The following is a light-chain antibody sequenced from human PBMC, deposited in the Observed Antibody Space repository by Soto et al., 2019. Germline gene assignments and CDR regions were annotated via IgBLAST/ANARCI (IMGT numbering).Light chain of an antibody. CDR1: QNIAGY. Sequence: QLTQSPSSLSASVGDRVTITCRASQNIAGYLNWYQQKPGKAPRLLIYGATSLQSGVPTRFSGSGSGTDFTLTISSLQPEDFATYYCQQSYSTRLFTFGPGTRVDIK. CDR2: GAT. J-gene: IGKJ3*01. V-gene: IGKV1-39*01. CDR3: QQSYSTRLFT.